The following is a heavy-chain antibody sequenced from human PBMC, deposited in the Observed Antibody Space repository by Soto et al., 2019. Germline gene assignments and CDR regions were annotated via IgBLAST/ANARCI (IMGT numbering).Heavy chain of an antibody. J-gene: IGHJ6*01. Sequence: SETLSLTWVVSAGSLSEYFWSGIRQPPGMALEWIGEINHLGSINYNPSLKIRVTMSVDTSKNQFSLTLNSVTAADTATYYCARVCLWYWDHFYYLYVWERGSSVTVSS. V-gene: IGHV4-34*01. CDR3: ARVCLWYWDHFYYLYV. CDR2: INHLGSI. D-gene: IGHD2-8*02. CDR1: AGSLSEYF.